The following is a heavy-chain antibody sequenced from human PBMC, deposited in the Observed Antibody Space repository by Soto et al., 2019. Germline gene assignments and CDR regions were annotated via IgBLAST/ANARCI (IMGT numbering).Heavy chain of an antibody. V-gene: IGHV1-18*01. J-gene: IGHJ4*02. CDR3: ARGRYGDY. Sequence: QVHLLQSGAEGKKPGASVKVSCKGSGYAFTTYGITWVRQAPGQGLEWMGWISAHNGNTNYAQKLQGRVTVTRDTSPSTAYMELRSLRSDDTAVYYCARGRYGDYWGQGALVTVSS. CDR2: ISAHNGNT. D-gene: IGHD1-1*01. CDR1: GYAFTTYG.